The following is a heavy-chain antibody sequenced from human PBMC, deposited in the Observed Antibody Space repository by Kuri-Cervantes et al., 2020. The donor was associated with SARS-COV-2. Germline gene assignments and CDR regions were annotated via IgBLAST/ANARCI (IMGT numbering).Heavy chain of an antibody. Sequence: GESLKISCVASGFTFSDAWMSWVRQTPGKGLEWVGRFKSKAAGGTTVYAAPVQGRFTISRDDSRNTLNLQMNSLRAEDTAVYYCAKEQLLFAFDIWGQGTMVTVSS. CDR2: FKSKAAGGTT. V-gene: IGHV3-15*01. D-gene: IGHD2-2*01. CDR1: GFTFSDAW. CDR3: AKEQLLFAFDI. J-gene: IGHJ3*02.